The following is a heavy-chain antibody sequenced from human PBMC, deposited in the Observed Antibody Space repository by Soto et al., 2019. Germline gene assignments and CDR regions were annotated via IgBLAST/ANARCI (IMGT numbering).Heavy chain of an antibody. CDR1: GFTFSSYE. Sequence: GSLRLSCAASGFTFSSYEFIWVRQAPGKGLEWVSYISISGGTIYYADSVKGRFTISRDNAKNSLFLQMNSLRAEDTAVYYCAREGGRDYDSSGPYSFDIWGQGTMVTVSS. V-gene: IGHV3-48*03. CDR2: ISISGGTI. J-gene: IGHJ3*02. CDR3: AREGGRDYDSSGPYSFDI. D-gene: IGHD3-22*01.